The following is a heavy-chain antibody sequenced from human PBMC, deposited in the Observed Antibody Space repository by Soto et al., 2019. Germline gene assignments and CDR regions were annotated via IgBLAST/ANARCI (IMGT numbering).Heavy chain of an antibody. CDR1: GGSVSSGSYY. CDR3: ARALGYSSSWYDYYYMDV. D-gene: IGHD6-13*01. V-gene: IGHV4-61*01. Sequence: SETLSLTCTVSGGSVSSGSYYWSWIRQPPGKGLEWIGYIYYSGSTNYNPSLKSRVTISVDTSKNQFSLKLSSVTAADTAVYYCARALGYSSSWYDYYYMDVWGKGTTVTVSS. CDR2: IYYSGST. J-gene: IGHJ6*03.